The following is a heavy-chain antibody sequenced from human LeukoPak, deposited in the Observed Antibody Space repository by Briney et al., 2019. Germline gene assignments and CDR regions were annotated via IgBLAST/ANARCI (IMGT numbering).Heavy chain of an antibody. J-gene: IGHJ6*03. CDR3: ARARVPAARKAYYYYYYMDV. CDR1: GGTFSSYA. V-gene: IGHV1-69*05. D-gene: IGHD2-2*01. CDR2: IIPIFGTA. Sequence: GASVTVSCKASGGTFSSYAISWVRQAPGQGLEWMGGIIPIFGTANYAQKFQGRVTITTDESTSTAYMELSSLRSEDTAVYYCARARVPAARKAYYYYYYMDVWGKGTTVTVSS.